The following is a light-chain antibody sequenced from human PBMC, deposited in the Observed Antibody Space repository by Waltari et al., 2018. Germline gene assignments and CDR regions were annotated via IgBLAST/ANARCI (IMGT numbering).Light chain of an antibody. V-gene: IGKV1-9*01. Sequence: IQLTQSPSFVSASVGDTVTITCRASQGIRSFLAWYQQKPGKVPKLLIYSASTLQSGVPSRFSGSGSGTEFTLTISSLQPEDFATYYCQQLNSYLLTFGGGTKVEIK. CDR3: QQLNSYLLT. CDR1: QGIRSF. CDR2: SAS. J-gene: IGKJ4*01.